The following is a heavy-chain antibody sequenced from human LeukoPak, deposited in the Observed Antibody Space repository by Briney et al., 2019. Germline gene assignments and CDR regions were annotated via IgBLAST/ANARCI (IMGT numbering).Heavy chain of an antibody. Sequence: PSETLSLTCTVSGGSISSHYWSWIRQTPGKGLEWIGQINYSGSTYYNPSLKSRVTLSIDTSKNQFSLKVSSVTAADTAVYYCARDIGAVGATLYFDYWGQGTLVTVSS. D-gene: IGHD1-26*01. CDR3: ARDIGAVGATLYFDY. CDR2: INYSGST. CDR1: GGSISSHY. J-gene: IGHJ4*02. V-gene: IGHV4-59*11.